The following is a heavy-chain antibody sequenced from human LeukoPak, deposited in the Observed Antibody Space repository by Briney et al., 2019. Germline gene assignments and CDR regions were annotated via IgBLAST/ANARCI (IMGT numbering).Heavy chain of an antibody. CDR1: GFNFSAYG. CDR3: AKPTSLKDANYGLTVTNY. D-gene: IGHD3-10*01. V-gene: IGHV3-30*02. J-gene: IGHJ4*02. Sequence: PGGSLRLSCAASGFNFSAYGMHWVRRAPGKGLEWVTFIRYDGNIKYYADSVKGRFTISRDNSKNTLDLQMNSLRVEDTAVYYCAKPTSLKDANYGLTVTNYWGQGILVTVSS. CDR2: IRYDGNIK.